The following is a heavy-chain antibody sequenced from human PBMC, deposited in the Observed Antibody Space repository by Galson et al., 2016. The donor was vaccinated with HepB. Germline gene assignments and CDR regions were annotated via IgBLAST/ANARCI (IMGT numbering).Heavy chain of an antibody. Sequence: SLRLSCAASGFTLSNYDMHWVRQATGKGLEWVAAIGTAGDTSYLDSVEGRFTISRENAKNSLYIEMNSLRAGDTAVYYCARGTLSRFMFYYYGMDVWGQGTTVTVSS. D-gene: IGHD3-10*02. CDR2: IGTAGDT. V-gene: IGHV3-13*01. CDR1: GFTLSNYD. CDR3: ARGTLSRFMFYYYGMDV. J-gene: IGHJ6*02.